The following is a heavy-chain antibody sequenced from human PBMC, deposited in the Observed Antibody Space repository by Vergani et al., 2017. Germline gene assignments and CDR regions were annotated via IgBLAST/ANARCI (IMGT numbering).Heavy chain of an antibody. D-gene: IGHD2-2*02. Sequence: QVQLQESGPGLVKPSQTLSLTCTVSGGSISSYYWSWIRQPPGKGLEWIGYIYYSGSTNYNPSLKSRVTISVDTSKNQFSLKLSSVTAADTAVYYCAKGSTSYNTGYFQHWGQGTLVTVSS. V-gene: IGHV4-59*01. J-gene: IGHJ1*01. CDR2: IYYSGST. CDR3: AKGSTSYNTGYFQH. CDR1: GGSISSYY.